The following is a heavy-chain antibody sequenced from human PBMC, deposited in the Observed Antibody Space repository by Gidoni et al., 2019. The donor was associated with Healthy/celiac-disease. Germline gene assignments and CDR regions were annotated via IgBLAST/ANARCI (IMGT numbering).Heavy chain of an antibody. CDR3: ARGGGLLGDYYYYGMDV. Sequence: QVQLVQSGAEVKKPGSSVKVSCKASGGTFSSYTISCVRQAPGQGLEWMGRIIPILGIANYAQKFQGRVTITADKSTSTAYMELSSLRSEDTAVYYCARGGGLLGDYYYYGMDVWGQGTTVTVSS. CDR2: IIPILGIA. D-gene: IGHD3-16*01. CDR1: GGTFSSYT. V-gene: IGHV1-69*02. J-gene: IGHJ6*02.